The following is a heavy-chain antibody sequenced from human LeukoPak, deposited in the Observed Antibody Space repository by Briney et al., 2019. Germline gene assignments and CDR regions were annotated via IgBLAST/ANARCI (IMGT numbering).Heavy chain of an antibody. J-gene: IGHJ5*02. V-gene: IGHV1-46*01. CDR3: ARCGPLWFGELNWFDP. D-gene: IGHD3-10*01. CDR2: INPSGGST. Sequence: ASVKVSCKASGYTFTSYYMHWVRQAPGQGLEWMGIINPSGGSTSYAQKFQGRVTMTRDTSTSTVYIELSSLRSEDTAVYYCARCGPLWFGELNWFDPWGQGTLVTVSS. CDR1: GYTFTSYY.